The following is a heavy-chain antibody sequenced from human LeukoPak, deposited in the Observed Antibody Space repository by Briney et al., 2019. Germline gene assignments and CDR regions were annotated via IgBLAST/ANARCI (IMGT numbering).Heavy chain of an antibody. CDR1: GGSISSYY. V-gene: IGHV4-4*07. CDR2: IYTSGST. CDR3: ARGRARITISGAVISYFDN. D-gene: IGHD3-3*01. J-gene: IGHJ4*02. Sequence: SETLSLTCTVSGGSISSYYWSWIRQPAGKGLEWIGRIYTSGSTNYNPSLKSRVTMSVDTSKNQFSLKLSSVTAADTAVYYCARGRARITISGAVISYFDNWGQGTLVTVSS.